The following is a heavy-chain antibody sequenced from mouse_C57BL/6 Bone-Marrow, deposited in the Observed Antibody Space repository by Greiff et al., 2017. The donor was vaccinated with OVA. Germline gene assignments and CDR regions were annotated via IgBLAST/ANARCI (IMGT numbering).Heavy chain of an antibody. CDR1: GYTFTSYW. CDR2: IHPNSGST. Sequence: VQLQQPGAELVKPGASVKLSCKASGYTFTSYWMHWVKQRPGQGLEWIGMIHPNSGSTNYNEKFKSKATLTVDKSSSTAYMQLSSLTSEDSAVYYCAMPTTVDFYWYFDVWGTGTTVTVSS. D-gene: IGHD1-1*01. CDR3: AMPTTVDFYWYFDV. V-gene: IGHV1-64*01. J-gene: IGHJ1*03.